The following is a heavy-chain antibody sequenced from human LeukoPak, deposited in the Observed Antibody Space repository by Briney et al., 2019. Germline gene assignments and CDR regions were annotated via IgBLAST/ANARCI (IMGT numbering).Heavy chain of an antibody. V-gene: IGHV1-2*02. Sequence: GASVKVSCKASGYTFTNYGISWVRQAPGQGLEWMGWINPNSGGTNYAQKFQGRVTMTRDTSINTAYMELSRLSSDDTAVYYCASSFPSIGASPFDTWGQGTLVTVSS. CDR3: ASSFPSIGASPFDT. D-gene: IGHD1-26*01. CDR1: GYTFTNYG. CDR2: INPNSGGT. J-gene: IGHJ4*02.